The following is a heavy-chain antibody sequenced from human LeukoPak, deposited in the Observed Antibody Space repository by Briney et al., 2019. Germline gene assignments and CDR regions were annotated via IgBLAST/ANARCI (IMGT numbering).Heavy chain of an antibody. CDR2: INPSSGGT. V-gene: IGHV1-2*02. CDR3: ARDRSRCFDY. D-gene: IGHD3-16*02. CDR1: GYTFTGYY. Sequence: ASVKVSCKTSGYTFTGYYMHWVRQAPGQGLEWMGWINPSSGGTDYAQKFQGRVTMTRDTSISTVYMELSRLRSDDTAVYYCARDRSRCFDYWGQGTLVTVSS. J-gene: IGHJ4*02.